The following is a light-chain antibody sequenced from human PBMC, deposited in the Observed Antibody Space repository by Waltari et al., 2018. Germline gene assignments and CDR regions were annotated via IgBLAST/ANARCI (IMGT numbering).Light chain of an antibody. J-gene: IGLJ3*02. CDR1: SSDVGGYNY. Sequence: QSALTQPASVSGSPGQSITISCTGTSSDVGGYNYVSWYQQHPGKAPKLIWYEVSNRPSGVSNRFSGSKSGNTASLTISGLQAEDEADYYCSSDTSSSSWVFGGGTKLTVL. CDR3: SSDTSSSSWV. CDR2: EVS. V-gene: IGLV2-14*01.